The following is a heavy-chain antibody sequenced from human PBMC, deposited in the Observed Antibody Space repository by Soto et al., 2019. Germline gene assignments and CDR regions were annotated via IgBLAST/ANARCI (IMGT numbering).Heavy chain of an antibody. D-gene: IGHD1-26*01. CDR2: HYSGGST. CDR1: GFSVSSNY. CDR3: ARHRHPRGTVGATSPLDP. Sequence: DVQLVESGGGLVQPGGSLRLSCAISGFSVSSNYLSWVRQAPGKGLEWITVHYSGGSTYYADSVQGRFTISRDKSNNTLYLQLRRVRAEYRAVYFCARHRHPRGTVGATSPLDPWGQGTQVTVSS. J-gene: IGHJ5*02. V-gene: IGHV3-53*01.